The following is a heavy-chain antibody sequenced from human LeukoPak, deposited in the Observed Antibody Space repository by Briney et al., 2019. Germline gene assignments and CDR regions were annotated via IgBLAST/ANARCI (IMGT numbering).Heavy chain of an antibody. CDR1: GFTFSSYA. D-gene: IGHD6-19*01. Sequence: PGRSLRLSCAASGFTFSSYAMHWVRQAPGKGLEWVSGITASARTTYYADSVKGRFTIYSDNSKNTLSLQMSSLRAEDTAVYYCAKDLDGSGMYGGTDSWGQGTPVTVSS. V-gene: IGHV3-23*01. J-gene: IGHJ4*02. CDR2: ITASARTT. CDR3: AKDLDGSGMYGGTDS.